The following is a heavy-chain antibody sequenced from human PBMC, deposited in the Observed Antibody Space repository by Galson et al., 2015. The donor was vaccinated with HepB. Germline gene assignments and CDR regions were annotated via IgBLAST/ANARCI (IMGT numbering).Heavy chain of an antibody. Sequence: SLRLSCAASGFTFSSYSMNWVRQAPGKGLEWVSSISSSSSYIYYADSVKGRLTISRDNAKNSLYLQMYSLRAEDTAVYYCARVPGRAAAAYGMDVWGQGTTVTVSS. D-gene: IGHD2-2*01. J-gene: IGHJ6*02. CDR3: ARVPGRAAAAYGMDV. V-gene: IGHV3-21*01. CDR1: GFTFSSYS. CDR2: ISSSSSYI.